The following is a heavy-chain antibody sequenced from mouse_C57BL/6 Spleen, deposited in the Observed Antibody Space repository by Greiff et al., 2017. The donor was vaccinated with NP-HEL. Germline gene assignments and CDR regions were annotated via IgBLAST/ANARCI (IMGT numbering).Heavy chain of an antibody. Sequence: EVKLLESGGGLVKPGGSLKLSCAASGFTFSDYGMHWVRQAPEKGLEWVAYISSGSSTIYYADTVKGRFTISRDNAKNTLFLQMTSLRSEDTAMYYCARPGDYNDFDYWGQGTTLTVSS. D-gene: IGHD1-1*01. V-gene: IGHV5-17*01. J-gene: IGHJ2*01. CDR1: GFTFSDYG. CDR3: ARPGDYNDFDY. CDR2: ISSGSSTI.